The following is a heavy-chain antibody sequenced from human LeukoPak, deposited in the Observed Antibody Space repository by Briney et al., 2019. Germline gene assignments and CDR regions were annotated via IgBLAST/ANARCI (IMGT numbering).Heavy chain of an antibody. Sequence: ASVKVSCMASGYTFTSYDINWVRQAPGQGLEWMGWINPNSGGTNYAQKFQGRVTMTRDTSISTAYMELSRLRSDDTAVYYCARAPSSSWYNWFDPWGQGTLVTVSS. D-gene: IGHD6-13*01. J-gene: IGHJ5*02. CDR2: INPNSGGT. CDR3: ARAPSSSWYNWFDP. CDR1: GYTFTSYD. V-gene: IGHV1-2*02.